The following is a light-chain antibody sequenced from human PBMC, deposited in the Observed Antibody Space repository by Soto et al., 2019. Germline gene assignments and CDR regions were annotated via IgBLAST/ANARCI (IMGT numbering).Light chain of an antibody. CDR1: QTISSW. CDR3: QQYNSHDDIA. CDR2: KAS. V-gene: IGKV1-5*03. J-gene: IGKJ4*01. Sequence: DIQMTHSPSTLSGYVGDRVTMTLRASQTISSWLAWYQQKPGKDPKLLIYKASTLKSGVPSRFSGSGSGTEFTLTISSLQPDDSATHYCQQYNSHDDIAFGRGTKLDIK.